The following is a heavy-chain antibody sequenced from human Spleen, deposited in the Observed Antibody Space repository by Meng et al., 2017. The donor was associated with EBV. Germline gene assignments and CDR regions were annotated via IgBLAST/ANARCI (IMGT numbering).Heavy chain of an antibody. D-gene: IGHD3-10*01. Sequence: LQLQESGPGLVKPSETLSLTCTVSGGSISSSSYYWGWIRQPPGKGLEWIGSIYYSGSTYYNPSLKSRVTISVDTSKNQFSLKLSSVTAADTAVYYCARDPSARGVKWFDPWGQGTLVTVSS. V-gene: IGHV4-39*07. CDR2: IYYSGST. J-gene: IGHJ5*02. CDR3: ARDPSARGVKWFDP. CDR1: GGSISSSSYY.